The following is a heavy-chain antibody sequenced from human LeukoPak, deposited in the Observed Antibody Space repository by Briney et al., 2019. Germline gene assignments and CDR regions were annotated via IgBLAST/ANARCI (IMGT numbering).Heavy chain of an antibody. CDR1: GFTFDDYA. Sequence: GGSLRLSCAASGFTFDDYAMHWVRQAPGKGLEWVSGISWNSGSIGYADSVKGRFTISRDNAKNSLYLQMNSLKAEDTAIYYCAREVGTPQAFDIWGQGTMVTVSS. CDR3: AREVGTPQAFDI. D-gene: IGHD1-26*01. V-gene: IGHV3-9*01. CDR2: ISWNSGSI. J-gene: IGHJ3*02.